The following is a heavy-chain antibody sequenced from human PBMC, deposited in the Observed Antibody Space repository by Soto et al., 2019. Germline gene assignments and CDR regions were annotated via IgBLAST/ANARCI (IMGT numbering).Heavy chain of an antibody. Sequence: PGGSLRLSCAASGFTFSSYAMTWVRQAPGKGLEWVSSISGSGISTYYADSVKGRFTISRDNSKNTLYLQMNSLRAEDAAVYYCANSGCSNAYYPNDYWGQGTLVIVSS. CDR3: ANSGCSNAYYPNDY. V-gene: IGHV3-23*01. CDR2: ISGSGIST. D-gene: IGHD3-22*01. J-gene: IGHJ4*02. CDR1: GFTFSSYA.